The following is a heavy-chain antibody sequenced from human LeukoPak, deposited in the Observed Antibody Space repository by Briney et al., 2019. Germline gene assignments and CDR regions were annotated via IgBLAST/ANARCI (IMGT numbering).Heavy chain of an antibody. CDR3: AKVGYSYGRYMDV. V-gene: IGHV3-11*04. D-gene: IGHD5-18*01. CDR1: GFTFSDYN. CDR2: ISRSGSTK. Sequence: GGSLRLSCAASGFTFSDYNMRWIRQAPGKGLEWVSSISRSGSTKYYADSVKGRFTISRDNSKNTLYLQMNSLRAEDTAVYYCAKVGYSYGRYMDVWGKGTTVTISS. J-gene: IGHJ6*03.